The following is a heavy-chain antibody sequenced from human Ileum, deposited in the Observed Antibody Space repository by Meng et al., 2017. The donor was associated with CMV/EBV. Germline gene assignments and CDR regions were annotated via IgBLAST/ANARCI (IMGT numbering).Heavy chain of an antibody. D-gene: IGHD3-22*01. V-gene: IGHV4-4*07. CDR1: GDSISNYY. J-gene: IGHJ4*02. CDR3: ARGESRGYYYFDY. CDR2: ISSSGNT. Sequence: QGPGPGLVRPSEILSPPCTASGDSISNYYWSWIRQPAGKKLEWIGRISSSGNTNYTPSLKSRVIMSLDTSNNQFFLKLTSVTAADTALYYCARGESRGYYYFDYWGQGILVTVSS.